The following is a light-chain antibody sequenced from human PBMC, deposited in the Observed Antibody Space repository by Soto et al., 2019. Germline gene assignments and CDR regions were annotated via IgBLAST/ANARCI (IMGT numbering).Light chain of an antibody. CDR2: GNS. CDR3: HSYDSSLSGYVV. J-gene: IGLJ2*01. CDR1: SSNIVAGYD. V-gene: IGLV1-40*01. Sequence: QSVLTQPRSVSGAPGQRVTISRTGSSSNIVAGYDVHWYQQLPGTAPKLLIYGNSNRPSGVPDRFSGSKSGTSASLAITGLQAEDETDYYCHSYDSSLSGYVVFGGGTKVTVL.